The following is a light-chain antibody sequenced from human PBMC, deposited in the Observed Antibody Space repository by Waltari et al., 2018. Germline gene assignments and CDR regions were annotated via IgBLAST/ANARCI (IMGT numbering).Light chain of an antibody. CDR2: GAS. J-gene: IGKJ2*01. CDR1: QSVSSSY. CDR3: QQYGSSSYT. Sequence: IVLTQSPGTLSLSPGVRATLPCRASQSVSSSYLAWYQQKPGQAPRLLIYGASSRATGIPDRFSGSGSGTDFTLTISRLEPEDFAVYYCQQYGSSSYTFGQGTKLEIK. V-gene: IGKV3-20*01.